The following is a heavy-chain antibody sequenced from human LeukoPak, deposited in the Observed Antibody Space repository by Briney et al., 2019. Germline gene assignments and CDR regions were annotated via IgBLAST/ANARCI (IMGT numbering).Heavy chain of an antibody. J-gene: IGHJ6*02. Sequence: GGSLSLSCAASGFTVSSNYMSWVPHAPGKGLERVSVIYSSGRTYYADPAKSGFPIYRDNSKNTLYLQMNSRRAEDTAVYYCARGSGSYFYYYYGMDGWGQGTTVTVSS. V-gene: IGHV3-66*01. D-gene: IGHD3-10*01. CDR3: ARGSGSYFYYYYGMDG. CDR1: GFTVSSNY. CDR2: IYSSGRT.